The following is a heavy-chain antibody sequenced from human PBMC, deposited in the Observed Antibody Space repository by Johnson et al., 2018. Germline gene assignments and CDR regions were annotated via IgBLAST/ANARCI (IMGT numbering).Heavy chain of an antibody. Sequence: QVQLQESGGDLVTPGGSLRLSCAASGFTCSAYYMTWIRQAPGKGLEWVSYIRSSDSSTYYADSVKGRFTISRDNAKNSLYLQMNSLRAEDTAVYYCARVRITLMVVANAAFDVWGQGTMVTVSS. D-gene: IGHD3-22*01. J-gene: IGHJ3*01. CDR3: ARVRITLMVVANAAFDV. V-gene: IGHV3-11*04. CDR1: GFTCSAYY. CDR2: IRSSDSST.